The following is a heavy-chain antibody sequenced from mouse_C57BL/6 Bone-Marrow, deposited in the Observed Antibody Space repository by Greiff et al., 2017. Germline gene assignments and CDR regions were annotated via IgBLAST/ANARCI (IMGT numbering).Heavy chain of an antibody. CDR2: IYPGSGST. V-gene: IGHV1-55*01. D-gene: IGHD1-1*01. CDR3: ARKGDYYGSRGVFDY. J-gene: IGHJ2*01. Sequence: QVQLQQPGAELVKPGASVKMSCKASGYTFTSSWITWVKQRPGQGLEWIGDIYPGSGSTNYNEKFKSKATLTVDTSSSTAYMQLSSLTSEDSAVYYCARKGDYYGSRGVFDYWGQGTTLTVSS. CDR1: GYTFTSSW.